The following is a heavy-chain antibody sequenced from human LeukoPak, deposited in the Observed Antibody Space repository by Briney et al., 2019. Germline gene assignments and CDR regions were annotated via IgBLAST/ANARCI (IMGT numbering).Heavy chain of an antibody. J-gene: IGHJ4*02. CDR3: TRDLGYYSGWYEYFDY. Sequence: PGGSLRLSCTGSGFIFGDYAMNWVRQAPGKGLEWVGFVRRKAYGETREYAASVKGRFTISRDDSRSIAYLQMNSLKTEDTAMYYCTRDLGYYSGWYEYFDYWGQGTLVTVSS. CDR1: GFIFGDYA. CDR2: VRRKAYGETR. D-gene: IGHD6-19*01. V-gene: IGHV3-49*04.